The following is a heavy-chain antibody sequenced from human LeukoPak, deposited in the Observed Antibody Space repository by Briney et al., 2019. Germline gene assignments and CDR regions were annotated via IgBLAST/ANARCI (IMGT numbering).Heavy chain of an antibody. Sequence: TSETLSLTCTVSGGSISSDYWSWIRQPPGKGLEWIGYIYYSGSTNYNPSLKSRVTISVDTSKNQFSLKLSSVTAADTAVYYCARGGYSSGWYSEYNWFDPWGQGTLVTVSS. V-gene: IGHV4-59*12. CDR1: GGSISSDY. CDR2: IYYSGST. CDR3: ARGGYSSGWYSEYNWFDP. D-gene: IGHD6-19*01. J-gene: IGHJ5*02.